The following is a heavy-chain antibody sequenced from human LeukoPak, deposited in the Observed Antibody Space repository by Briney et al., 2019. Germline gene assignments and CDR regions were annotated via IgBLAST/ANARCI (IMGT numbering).Heavy chain of an antibody. CDR1: GYTFTSYY. CDR2: INPSGGST. J-gene: IGHJ6*03. CDR3: AREGTITMVRGVIISFDYYMDV. V-gene: IGHV1-46*01. Sequence: ASVKVSCKASGYTFTSYYMHWVRQAPGQGLEWMGIINPSGGSTSYAQKFQGRVTMTRNTSISTAYMELSSLRSEDTAVYYCAREGTITMVRGVIISFDYYMDVWGKGTTVTISS. D-gene: IGHD3-10*01.